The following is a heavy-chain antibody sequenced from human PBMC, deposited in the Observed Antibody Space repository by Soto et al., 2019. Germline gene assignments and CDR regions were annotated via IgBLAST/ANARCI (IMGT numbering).Heavy chain of an antibody. CDR1: GFTFSNAW. V-gene: IGHV3-15*07. J-gene: IGHJ4*02. CDR3: TTELYYYDSSGYYYGPINDY. CDR2: IKSKTDGGTT. Sequence: GGSLRLSCAASGFTFSNAWMNWVRQAPGKGLEWVGRIKSKTDGGTTDYAAPVKGRFTISRDDSKNTLYLQMNSLKTEDTAVYYCTTELYYYDSSGYYYGPINDYWGQGTLVTVSS. D-gene: IGHD3-22*01.